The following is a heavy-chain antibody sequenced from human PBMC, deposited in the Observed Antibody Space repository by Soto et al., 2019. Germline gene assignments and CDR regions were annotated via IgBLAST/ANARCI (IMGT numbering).Heavy chain of an antibody. CDR2: ISSSGGTT. D-gene: IGHD6-19*01. J-gene: IGHJ4*02. V-gene: IGHV3-23*01. CDR1: GFTFSSYA. CDR3: AKPGYLEQWLVRGYFDY. Sequence: VQLLDSGGGLVQPGGSLRLSCAASGFTFSSYAMSWVRQAPGKGLEWVSAISSSGGTTYYADSVKGRFIISRDNSKNTLFLQMNSLRAEDTAVYYCAKPGYLEQWLVRGYFDYWGQGTLVTVSS.